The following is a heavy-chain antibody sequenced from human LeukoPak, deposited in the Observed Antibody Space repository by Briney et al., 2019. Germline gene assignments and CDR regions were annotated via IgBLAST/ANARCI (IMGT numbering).Heavy chain of an antibody. J-gene: IGHJ4*02. CDR1: GGSIRNDNYY. Sequence: PSETLSLTCTVSGGSIRNDNYYWGLIRQPPGKGLEWIGSIFYSGSTYYNPSLKSRVTISIATSKNQFSLKLSSVTAADTAVYYCASSPNEWLRLDYWGQGTLVTVSS. V-gene: IGHV4-39*07. CDR3: ASSPNEWLRLDY. CDR2: IFYSGST. D-gene: IGHD5-12*01.